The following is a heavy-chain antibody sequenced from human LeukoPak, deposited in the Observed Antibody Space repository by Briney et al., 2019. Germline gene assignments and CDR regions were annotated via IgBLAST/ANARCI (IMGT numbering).Heavy chain of an antibody. D-gene: IGHD4-17*01. CDR1: GFTFSSYA. CDR2: ISGSGGST. J-gene: IGHJ4*02. Sequence: GGSLRLSCAASGFTFSSYAVSWVRQAPGKGLEWVSAISGSGGSTYYADSVKGRFTISRDNSKNTVYLQMNSLRVEDTAVYYCAKDRPYGDYGGSGNWGQGTLVTVSS. CDR3: AKDRPYGDYGGSGN. V-gene: IGHV3-23*01.